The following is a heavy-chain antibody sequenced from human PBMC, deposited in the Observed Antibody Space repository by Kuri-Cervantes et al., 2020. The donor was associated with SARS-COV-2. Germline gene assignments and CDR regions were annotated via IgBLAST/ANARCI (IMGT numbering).Heavy chain of an antibody. CDR3: TRDDFWSGYYLD. D-gene: IGHD3-3*01. J-gene: IGHJ4*02. Sequence: GGSLRLSCAASGFTFSSYSMNWVRQAPGKGLEWVGFIRSKAYGGTTEYAASVKGRFTISRDDSKSIAYLQMNSLKTEDTAVYYCTRDDFWSGYYLDWGQGTLVTVSS. CDR1: GFTFSSYS. V-gene: IGHV3-49*04. CDR2: IRSKAYGGTT.